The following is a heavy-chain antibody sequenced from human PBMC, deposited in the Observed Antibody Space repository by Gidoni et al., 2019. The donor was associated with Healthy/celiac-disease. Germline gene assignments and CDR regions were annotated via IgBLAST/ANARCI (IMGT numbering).Heavy chain of an antibody. CDR2: ISSRSSTI. V-gene: IGHV3-48*02. Sequence: EVQLVASGGGLVQPGGSLRLSCAASGFTFSSYSRTWVRQAPGKGLEWVSYISSRSSTIYDADSVKGRFTISRDNAKNSLYLKMNSLRDEDTAVYYCAREYLGYCSGGSCFHMDVWGKGTTVTVSS. CDR3: AREYLGYCSGGSCFHMDV. D-gene: IGHD2-15*01. CDR1: GFTFSSYS. J-gene: IGHJ6*03.